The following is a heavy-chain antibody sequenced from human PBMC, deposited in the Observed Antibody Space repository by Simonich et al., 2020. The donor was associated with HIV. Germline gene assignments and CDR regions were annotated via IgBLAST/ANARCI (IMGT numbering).Heavy chain of an antibody. CDR2: IKPGGST. J-gene: IGHJ2*01. Sequence: QVQLQQWGAGLLKPSETLSLTCIVYGGSFSDFYWSWIRQPAGKGLEWIGDIKPGGSTTYNPSLKSRVTISEDSSKNQFSLTLSSVTAADTAVYYCARYTPAYSRGHWYFDLWGRGTLVTVSS. CDR1: GGSFSDFY. D-gene: IGHD6-19*01. CDR3: ARYTPAYSRGHWYFDL. V-gene: IGHV4-34*01.